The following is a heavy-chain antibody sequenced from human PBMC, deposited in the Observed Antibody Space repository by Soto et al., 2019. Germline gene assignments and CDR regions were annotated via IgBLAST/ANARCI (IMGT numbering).Heavy chain of an antibody. V-gene: IGHV4-61*01. CDR2: IDYSGSA. J-gene: IGHJ5*01. D-gene: IGHD6-13*01. Sequence: SVTLSLTCPVSGGSVSSASYYWSWLRQPPGKGLEWIGYIDYSGSADYNPSLKSRVTMSLDTSKSQFSLKLSSVTAADTAVYYCARQNRAAAGFDYWGRGALVTVSS. CDR3: ARQNRAAAGFDY. CDR1: GGSVSSASYY.